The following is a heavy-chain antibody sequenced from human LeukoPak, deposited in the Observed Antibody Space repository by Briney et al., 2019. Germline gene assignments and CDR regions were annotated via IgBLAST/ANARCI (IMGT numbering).Heavy chain of an antibody. CDR3: ARDSGYDFWSGYFRQNWFDP. CDR1: GYYISSGYY. CDR2: IYHSGST. D-gene: IGHD3-3*01. Sequence: PSETLSLTCTVSGYYISSGYYWGWIRQPPGKGLEWIGSIYHSGSTYYNPSVKSRVTISVDTSKKQFSLKLSSVTAADTAVYYCARDSGYDFWSGYFRQNWFDPWGQGTLVTVSS. J-gene: IGHJ5*02. V-gene: IGHV4-38-2*02.